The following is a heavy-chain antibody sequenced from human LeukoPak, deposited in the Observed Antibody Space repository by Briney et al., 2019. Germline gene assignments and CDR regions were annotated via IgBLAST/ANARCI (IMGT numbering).Heavy chain of an antibody. Sequence: PSETLSLTCTVSGYSITSAYYWGWIRQPPGKGLEWIGSFFLKGSTYYNPSLKSRVTISVDTSKNQFSLKLSSVTAADTAVYYCARRGGYGSGSYYNRWFDPWGQGTLVTVSS. V-gene: IGHV4-38-2*02. J-gene: IGHJ5*02. CDR2: FFLKGST. CDR3: ARRGGYGSGSYYNRWFDP. CDR1: GYSITSAYY. D-gene: IGHD3-10*01.